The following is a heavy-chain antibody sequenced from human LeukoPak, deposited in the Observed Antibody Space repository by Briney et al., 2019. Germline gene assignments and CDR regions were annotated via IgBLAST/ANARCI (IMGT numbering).Heavy chain of an antibody. CDR2: INNDGSDT. CDR3: TRGNRGPDY. CDR1: GFSFSNYW. D-gene: IGHD1/OR15-1a*01. J-gene: IGHJ4*01. V-gene: IGHV3-74*01. Sequence: GGSLRLSCAASGFSFSNYWMHWVRQAPGKGLVWVSRINNDGSDTVYADSVKGRFTISRDNANNTLSLQMNGLRVEDTGVYYCTRGNRGPDYWGQGTLVAVSS.